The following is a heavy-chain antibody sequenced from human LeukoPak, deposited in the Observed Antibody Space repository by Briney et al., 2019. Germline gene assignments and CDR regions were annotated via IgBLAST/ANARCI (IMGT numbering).Heavy chain of an antibody. CDR1: GFTFSSYS. CDR3: ASGFDYSNYVFSMDV. V-gene: IGHV3-21*01. J-gene: IGHJ6*02. D-gene: IGHD4-11*01. Sequence: PGGSLRLSCAASGFTFSSYSMNWVRQAPGKGLEWVSSISSSSSYIYYADSVKGRFTISRDNAKNSLYLQMNSLRAQDTAVYYCASGFDYSNYVFSMDVWGQGTTVTVSS. CDR2: ISSSSSYI.